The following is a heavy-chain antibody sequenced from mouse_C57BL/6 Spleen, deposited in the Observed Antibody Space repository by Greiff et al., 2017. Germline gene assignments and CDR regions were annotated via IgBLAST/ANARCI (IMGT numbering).Heavy chain of an antibody. D-gene: IGHD1-1*01. Sequence: VQLQQSGPELVKPGASVKISCKASGYSFTGYYMNWVKQSPEKSLEWIGEINPSTGGTTYNQKFKAKATLTVDKSSSTAYMQLKSLTSEDSAVYDCARRDYYGSSYGWYCDVWGTGTTVTVSS. CDR2: INPSTGGT. CDR1: GYSFTGYY. CDR3: ARRDYYGSSYGWYCDV. V-gene: IGHV1-42*01. J-gene: IGHJ1*03.